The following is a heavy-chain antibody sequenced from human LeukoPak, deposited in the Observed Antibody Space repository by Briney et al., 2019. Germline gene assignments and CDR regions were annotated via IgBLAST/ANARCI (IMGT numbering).Heavy chain of an antibody. CDR2: IYYSGST. D-gene: IGHD3-10*01. CDR1: GGSISSYY. J-gene: IGHJ4*02. Sequence: PSETLSLTCTVSGGSISSYYWSWVRQPPGKGLEWIGYIYYSGSTNYNPSLKSRVTISVDTSKNQFSLKLSSVTAADTAVYYCARDHGWGYYGSGKDYWGQGTLVTVSS. CDR3: ARDHGWGYYGSGKDY. V-gene: IGHV4-59*01.